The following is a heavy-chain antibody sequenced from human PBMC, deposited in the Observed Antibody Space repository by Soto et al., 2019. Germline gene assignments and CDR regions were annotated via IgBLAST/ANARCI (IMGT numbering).Heavy chain of an antibody. V-gene: IGHV1-69*01. D-gene: IGHD2-2*02. J-gene: IGHJ4*02. CDR3: ARGPPEYGLLHHYYSDY. CDR2: IIPIFGTA. Sequence: QVQLVQSGAEMKKPGSSVKVSCKASGGTFSSYAISWVRQAPGQGLEWMGGIIPIFGTANYAQKWQGRVTITADESTSTSYMELSSLRSEDTAVYYCARGPPEYGLLHHYYSDYWCQGTLITVS. CDR1: GGTFSSYA.